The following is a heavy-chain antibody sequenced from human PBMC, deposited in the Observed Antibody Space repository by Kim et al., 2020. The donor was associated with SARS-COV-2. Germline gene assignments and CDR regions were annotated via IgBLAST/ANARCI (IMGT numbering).Heavy chain of an antibody. CDR3: AVLLWFGELSQYGMDV. CDR2: INTNTGNP. D-gene: IGHD3-10*01. V-gene: IGHV7-4-1*02. J-gene: IGHJ6*02. CDR1: GYTFTSYA. Sequence: ASVKVSCKASGYTFTSYAMNWVRQAPGQGLEWMGWINTNTGNPTYAQGFTGRFVFSLDTSVSTAYLQISSLKADDTAVYYCAVLLWFGELSQYGMDVWGQGTTVTVSS.